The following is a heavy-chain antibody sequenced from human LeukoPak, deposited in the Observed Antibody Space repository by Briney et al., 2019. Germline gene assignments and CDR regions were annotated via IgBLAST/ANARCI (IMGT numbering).Heavy chain of an antibody. CDR2: IYYSGST. J-gene: IGHJ4*02. CDR1: GGSISSSSYY. V-gene: IGHV4-39*01. Sequence: SETLSLTCTVSGGSISSSSYYWGWIRQPPGKGLEWIGTIYYSGSTYYNPSLKSRVTVFVDRSKNQFSLKLSSVTAADTAVYFCARGRGYYVAFEHWGQGTLVTVSS. D-gene: IGHD3-10*02. CDR3: ARGRGYYVAFEH.